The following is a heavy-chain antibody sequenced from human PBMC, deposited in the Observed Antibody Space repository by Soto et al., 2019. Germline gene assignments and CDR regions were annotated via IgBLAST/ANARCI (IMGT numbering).Heavy chain of an antibody. CDR1: GYTFTSFY. D-gene: IGHD5-18*01. J-gene: IGHJ6*02. V-gene: IGHV1-46*01. CDR2: INPSGTTT. Sequence: ASVKVSGKASGYTFTSFYMHWVRQAPGQGLEWMGIINPSGTTTDYAQKFQGRVTMTRDTSTSTYYMELSSLTSEDTAVYYCATHPIHSHYYYGMEVWGQGTAVTVSS. CDR3: ATHPIHSHYYYGMEV.